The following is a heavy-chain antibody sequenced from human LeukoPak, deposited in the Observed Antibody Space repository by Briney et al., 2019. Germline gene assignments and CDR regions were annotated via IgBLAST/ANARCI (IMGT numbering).Heavy chain of an antibody. CDR2: ISYNGRNK. CDR3: GRDLSGSFTIDY. CDR1: GFTFSRHG. D-gene: IGHD1-26*01. J-gene: IGHJ4*02. V-gene: IGHV3-30*09. Sequence: GGSLRLSCAASGFTFSRHGMHWVRQAPGKGLEWVAVISYNGRNKDYADSVKGRFAISRDNSKNTLDLQMNSLRSEDTAVYYCGRDLSGSFTIDYWGQETLVTVSS.